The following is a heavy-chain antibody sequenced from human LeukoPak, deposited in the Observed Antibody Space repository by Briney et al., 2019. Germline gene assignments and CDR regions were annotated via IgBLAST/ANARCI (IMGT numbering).Heavy chain of an antibody. J-gene: IGHJ6*02. CDR1: GFTFDDYA. CDR2: ISWNSGSI. V-gene: IGHV3-9*01. Sequence: GRSLRLSCAASGFTFDDYAMHWVRQAPGKGLEWVSGISWNSGSIGYADSVKGRFTISRDNAKNSLYLQMNSLRAEDTALYYCAKEGRYCSGGSCDPPRHCCYYYGMDVWGQGTTVTVSS. CDR3: AKEGRYCSGGSCDPPRHCCYYYGMDV. D-gene: IGHD2-15*01.